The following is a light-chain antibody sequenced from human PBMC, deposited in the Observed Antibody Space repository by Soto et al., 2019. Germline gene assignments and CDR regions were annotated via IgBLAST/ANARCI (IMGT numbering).Light chain of an antibody. J-gene: IGLJ3*02. CDR1: SSDVGGYNY. V-gene: IGLV2-8*01. CDR2: EVS. Sequence: QSALTQPPSASGSPGQSVTISCTGTSSDVGGYNYVSWYQQHPGKAPKLMIYEVSKRPSGVPDRFAGSKSGNTASLTVSGLQDEDGADYYCSSYAGANNLLFGGGTKLTVL. CDR3: SSYAGANNLL.